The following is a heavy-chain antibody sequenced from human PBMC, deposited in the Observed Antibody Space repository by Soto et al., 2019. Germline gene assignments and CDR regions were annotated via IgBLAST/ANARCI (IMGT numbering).Heavy chain of an antibody. CDR2: ISGSGGST. Sequence: GGSLRLSCAASGFTFSSYAMSWVRQAPGKGLEWVSAISGSGGSTYYADSVKGRFTISRDNSKNTLYLQMNSLRAEDTAVYYCAKDIVPIFGVVIRYNWFDPWRQGTLATVSS. CDR3: AKDIVPIFGVVIRYNWFDP. D-gene: IGHD3-3*01. J-gene: IGHJ5*02. CDR1: GFTFSSYA. V-gene: IGHV3-23*01.